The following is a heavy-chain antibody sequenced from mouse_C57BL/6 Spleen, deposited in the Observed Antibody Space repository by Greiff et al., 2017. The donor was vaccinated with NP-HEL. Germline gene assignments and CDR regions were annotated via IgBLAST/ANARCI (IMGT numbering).Heavy chain of an antibody. Sequence: VQLQQSGAELVRPGSSVKMSCTTSGYTFTSYGINWVKQRPGQGLEWIGYIYIGNGSAEYNEKFKGKATLTSDTSSSTAYMQLSSLTSEDSAIYCCARGATGYFDYWGQGTTLTVSS. CDR3: ARGATGYFDY. D-gene: IGHD3-1*01. J-gene: IGHJ2*01. CDR1: GYTFTSYG. CDR2: IYIGNGSA. V-gene: IGHV1-58*01.